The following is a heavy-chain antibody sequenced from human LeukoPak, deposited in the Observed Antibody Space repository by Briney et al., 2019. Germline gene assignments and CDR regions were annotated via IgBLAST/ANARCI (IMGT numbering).Heavy chain of an antibody. CDR2: IRYDGSNK. Sequence: EGSLRLSCAASGFTFSSYGMHWVRQAPGKGLEWVAFIRYDGSNKYYADSVKGRFTISRHNSKNTLYLHMNSLRAEDTAVYYCARSDCSGGSCSPRYWGQGTLVTVSS. J-gene: IGHJ4*01. CDR3: ARSDCSGGSCSPRY. CDR1: GFTFSSYG. V-gene: IGHV3-30*02. D-gene: IGHD2-15*01.